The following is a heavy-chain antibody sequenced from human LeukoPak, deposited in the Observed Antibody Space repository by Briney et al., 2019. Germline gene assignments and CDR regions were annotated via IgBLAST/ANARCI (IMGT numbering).Heavy chain of an antibody. Sequence: PSETLSLTCAVYGGSFSGYYWSWIRQPPGKGLEWIGNIYHSGSTYYNPSLKSRLTISVDTSKNQFSLKLSSVTAADTAVYYCASQQQLVLLDWFDPWGQGTLVTVSS. D-gene: IGHD6-13*01. J-gene: IGHJ5*02. CDR1: GGSFSGYY. CDR2: IYHSGST. CDR3: ASQQQLVLLDWFDP. V-gene: IGHV4-34*01.